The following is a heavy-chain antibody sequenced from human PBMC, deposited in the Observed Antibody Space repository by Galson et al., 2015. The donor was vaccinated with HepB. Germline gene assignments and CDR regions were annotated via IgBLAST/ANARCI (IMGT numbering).Heavy chain of an antibody. CDR3: ARIGYSSGWAFDY. D-gene: IGHD6-19*01. CDR2: INHRGST. CDR1: GGSLSGYY. Sequence: SLTCAVYGGSLSGYYWSWIRQSPGKGLEWIGEINHRGSTTYNSPLKSRVTISVDTSKNQFSLKLSSVTAADTAVYYCARIGYSSGWAFDYWGQGTLVTVSS. V-gene: IGHV4-34*01. J-gene: IGHJ4*02.